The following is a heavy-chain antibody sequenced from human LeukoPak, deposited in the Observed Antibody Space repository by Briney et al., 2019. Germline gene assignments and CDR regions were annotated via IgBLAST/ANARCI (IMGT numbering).Heavy chain of an antibody. V-gene: IGHV1-2*02. J-gene: IGHJ6*02. Sequence: GASVKVSCKASGYTFTGYYMHWVRQAPGQGLEWMGWINPNSGGTNYAQKFQGRVTMTRDTSISTAYMELSRLRSDDTAVHYCARSPDPIFGVVNFRYGMDVWGQGTTVTVSS. CDR1: GYTFTGYY. D-gene: IGHD3-3*01. CDR2: INPNSGGT. CDR3: ARSPDPIFGVVNFRYGMDV.